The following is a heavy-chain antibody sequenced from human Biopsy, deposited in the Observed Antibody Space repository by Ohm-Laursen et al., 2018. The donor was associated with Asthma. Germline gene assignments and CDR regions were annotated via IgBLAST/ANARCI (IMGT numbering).Heavy chain of an antibody. J-gene: IGHJ4*02. V-gene: IGHV4-31*03. CDR1: GGSISSGGYY. CDR2: IYYSGST. CDR3: AGWGSFGFDY. Sequence: SQTLSLTCTVSGGSISSGGYYWSWIRQHPGKGLEWIGYIYYSGSTYYNPSLKSRVTISVDTSKNQFSLNLGSVTAADTAVYYCAGWGSFGFDYWGQGTLVTVSS. D-gene: IGHD2-21*01.